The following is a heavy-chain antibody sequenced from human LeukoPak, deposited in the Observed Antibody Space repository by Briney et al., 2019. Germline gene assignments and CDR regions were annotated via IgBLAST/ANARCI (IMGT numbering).Heavy chain of an antibody. J-gene: IGHJ4*02. CDR2: ISGSGGST. V-gene: IGHV3-23*01. CDR1: GFTFSSYA. CDR3: AKDLIPYYYDSSGYLPTLDY. Sequence: GGSLRLSCAASGFTFSSYAMSWVRQAPGKGLEWVSAISGSGGSTYYADSVEGRFTISRDNSKNTLYLQMNSLRAEDTAVYYCAKDLIPYYYDSSGYLPTLDYWGQGTLVTVSS. D-gene: IGHD3-22*01.